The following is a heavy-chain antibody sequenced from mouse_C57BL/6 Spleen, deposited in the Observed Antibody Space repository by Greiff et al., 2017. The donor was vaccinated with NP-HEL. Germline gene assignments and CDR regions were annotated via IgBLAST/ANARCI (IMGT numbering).Heavy chain of an antibody. CDR3: ARSITTVVNYFDY. J-gene: IGHJ2*01. D-gene: IGHD1-1*01. Sequence: QVQLKESGAELVKPGASVKLSCKASGYTFTSYWMHWVKQRPGQGLEWIGMIHPNSGSTNYNEKFKSKATLTVDKSSSTAYMQLSSLTSEDSAVYYCARSITTVVNYFDYWGQGTTLTVSS. CDR2: IHPNSGST. V-gene: IGHV1-64*01. CDR1: GYTFTSYW.